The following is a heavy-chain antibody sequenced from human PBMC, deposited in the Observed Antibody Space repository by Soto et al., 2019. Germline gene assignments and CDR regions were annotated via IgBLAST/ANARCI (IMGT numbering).Heavy chain of an antibody. V-gene: IGHV1-69*12. Sequence: QVQLVQSGAEVKKPESSVKVSCKAPGGTFSTYAISWVRQAPGQGLEWMGGIIPMFGTADYAQRFQDRVTFKAQEYTKTVYMGLSMWKSEDTAVYFCAGVMQRWLRRRNNGYSGWVQGTLVSVSS. CDR2: IIPMFGTA. J-gene: IGHJ4*02. CDR1: GGTFSTYA. CDR3: AGVMQRWLRRRNNGYSG. D-gene: IGHD5-12*01.